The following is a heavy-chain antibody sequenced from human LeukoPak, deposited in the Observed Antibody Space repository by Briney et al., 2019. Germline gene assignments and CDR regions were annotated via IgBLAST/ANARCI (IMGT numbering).Heavy chain of an antibody. V-gene: IGHV4-4*07. CDR3: ARHDRGSGWYRGYYFDY. D-gene: IGHD6-19*01. J-gene: IGHJ4*02. CDR1: GGSISSYY. Sequence: PSETLSLTCTVSGGSISSYYWSWIRQPAGKGLEWIGRIYTSGSTNYNPSLKSRVTMSVDTSKNQFSLKLSSVTAADTAVYYCARHDRGSGWYRGYYFDYWGQGTLVTVSS. CDR2: IYTSGST.